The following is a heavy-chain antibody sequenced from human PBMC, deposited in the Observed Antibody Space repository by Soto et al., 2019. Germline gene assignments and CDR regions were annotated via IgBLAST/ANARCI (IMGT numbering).Heavy chain of an antibody. CDR1: GGSISPYY. J-gene: IGHJ6*03. CDR3: ARKGAAASYAHYDVDV. D-gene: IGHD6-13*01. V-gene: IGHV4-59*01. CDR2: GYYSGNT. Sequence: QVQLQESGPGLVKPSETLSLTCTVSGGSISPYYWSWIRQPPGKGLEWIGYGYYSGNTNYNPSLESQDTISVDTSSNRFSVNLTSATYAETAVYYCARKGAAASYAHYDVDVWGSRTAVSVSS.